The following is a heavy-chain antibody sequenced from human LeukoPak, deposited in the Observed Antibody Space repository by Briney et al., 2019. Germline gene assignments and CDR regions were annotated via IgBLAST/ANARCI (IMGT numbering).Heavy chain of an antibody. D-gene: IGHD3-22*01. CDR2: IYTSGST. CDR1: GGSISSYY. CDR3: ARDEYCYDSSGYLTLVY. Sequence: SETLSLTCTVSGGSISSYYWSWIRQPAGKGLEWIGRIYTSGSTNYNPSLKSRVTMSVDTSKNQFSLKLSSVTAADTAVYYCARDEYCYDSSGYLTLVYWGQGTLVTVSS. J-gene: IGHJ4*02. V-gene: IGHV4-4*07.